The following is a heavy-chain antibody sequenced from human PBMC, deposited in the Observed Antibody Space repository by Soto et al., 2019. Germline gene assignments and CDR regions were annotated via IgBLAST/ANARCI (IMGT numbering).Heavy chain of an antibody. CDR1: GDSVNNSSYY. CDR2: IYHSGNT. J-gene: IGHJ4*02. D-gene: IGHD6-13*01. V-gene: IGHV4-39*01. CDR3: ARHSSWYGNFDY. Sequence: SETLSLTCTVSGDSVNNSSYYWGWLRQPPGKGLEWIGSIYHSGNTYYNPSLKSPVTISGDTSKNQFSLKLNSVTATDTAIYYCARHSSWYGNFDYWGQGTLVTVSS.